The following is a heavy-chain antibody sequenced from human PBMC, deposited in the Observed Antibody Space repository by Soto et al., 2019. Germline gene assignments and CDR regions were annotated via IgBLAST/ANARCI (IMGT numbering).Heavy chain of an antibody. J-gene: IGHJ3*02. V-gene: IGHV1-2*02. CDR2: INPNSGGT. CDR3: AAELTYCGGDCYPKGGDAFDI. CDR1: GYTFTGYY. Sequence: ASVKVSCKASGYTFTGYYMHWVRQAPGQGLEWMGWINPNSGGTNYAQKFQGRVTMTRDTSISTAYMELSRLRSDDTAVYYCAAELTYCGGDCYPKGGDAFDIWRQGTMVTVSS. D-gene: IGHD2-21*02.